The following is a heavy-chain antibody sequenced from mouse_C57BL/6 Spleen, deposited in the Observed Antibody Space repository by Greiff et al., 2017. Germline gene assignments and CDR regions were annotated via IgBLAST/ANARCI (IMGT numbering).Heavy chain of an antibody. CDR1: GYTFTDYY. D-gene: IGHD1-1*01. CDR3: ASSYYYGSSPGYFDY. J-gene: IGHJ2*01. V-gene: IGHV1-75*01. Sequence: VQLQQSGPELVKPGASVKISCKASGYTFTDYYINWVKQRPGQGLEWIGWIFPGSGSTYYNEKFKGKATLTVDKSSSTAYMLLSSLTSEDSAVYFCASSYYYGSSPGYFDYWGQGTTLTVSS. CDR2: IFPGSGST.